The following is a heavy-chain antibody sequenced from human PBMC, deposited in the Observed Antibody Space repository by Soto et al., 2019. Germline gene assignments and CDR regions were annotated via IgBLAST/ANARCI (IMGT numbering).Heavy chain of an antibody. CDR1: GFYFQNYA. Sequence: VQLVESGGGFVQPGRSLRLSCVGSGFYFQNYAMHWVRQVPGKGLEWVSTINYNGDTIAYADSVRGRFTISRDNARNSLYLELNSLRSEDTALYYCAKDRGHTDYFEYWGQGTLVSVSS. D-gene: IGHD2-21*01. CDR3: AKDRGHTDYFEY. J-gene: IGHJ4*02. CDR2: INYNGDTI. V-gene: IGHV3-9*01.